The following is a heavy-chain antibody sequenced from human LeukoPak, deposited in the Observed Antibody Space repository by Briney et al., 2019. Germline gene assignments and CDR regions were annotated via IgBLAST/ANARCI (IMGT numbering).Heavy chain of an antibody. J-gene: IGHJ4*02. Sequence: SETLSLTCTVSSVSLTNYYWSWIRQPPGKGLEWIGYIFFSGTTNYNPSLKSRVTISVDTSKNQFSLKMTSVTAADTAVYYCARALWTVTTGTKFDYWGQGTLVTVSS. CDR2: IFFSGTT. CDR1: SVSLTNYY. CDR3: ARALWTVTTGTKFDY. D-gene: IGHD4-17*01. V-gene: IGHV4-59*01.